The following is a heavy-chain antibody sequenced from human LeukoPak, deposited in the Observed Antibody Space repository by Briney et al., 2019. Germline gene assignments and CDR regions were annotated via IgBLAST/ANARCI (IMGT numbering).Heavy chain of an antibody. Sequence: GGSLRLSCAASGFTFSSYGMSWVRQAPGKGLEWVSAITATSSSTHDADSVQGRFTISRDNSKNTLYLQMNSLRDEDTAVYYCAIAAAVSGAFRDNWFDPWGQGTLVTVSS. CDR2: ITATSSST. CDR3: AIAAAVSGAFRDNWFDP. J-gene: IGHJ5*02. D-gene: IGHD6-13*01. CDR1: GFTFSSYG. V-gene: IGHV3-23*01.